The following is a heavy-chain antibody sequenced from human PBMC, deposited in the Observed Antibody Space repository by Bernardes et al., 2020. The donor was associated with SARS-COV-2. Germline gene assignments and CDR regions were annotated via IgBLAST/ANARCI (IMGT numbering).Heavy chain of an antibody. CDR1: GFTFSSYS. J-gene: IGHJ4*02. Sequence: GGSLRLSCAASGFTFSSYSMKWVRQAPGKGLEWVSSISAGVNSTTHADSLKGRFTISRDNTKHLLYVEMNSLRVDDTFVYYCAREKIMAVVGMFGPPDYWGLGTRVTVAS. CDR3: AREKIMAVVGMFGPPDY. D-gene: IGHD6-19*01. CDR2: ISAGVNST. V-gene: IGHV3-21*06.